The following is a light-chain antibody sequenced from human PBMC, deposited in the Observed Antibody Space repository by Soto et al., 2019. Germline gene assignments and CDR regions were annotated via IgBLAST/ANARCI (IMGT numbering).Light chain of an antibody. CDR2: GAA. CDR1: ENVYINS. V-gene: IGKV3-20*01. J-gene: IGKJ3*01. Sequence: EIVLTQSPGTLSLSPGEGATLSCRASENVYINSLAWYQQKPGQPPRLLIYGAATRASAVPDRFSGSGSGADFTLTITGLEPEDFVVYYCQQYGTSPLTFGPGPRVD. CDR3: QQYGTSPLT.